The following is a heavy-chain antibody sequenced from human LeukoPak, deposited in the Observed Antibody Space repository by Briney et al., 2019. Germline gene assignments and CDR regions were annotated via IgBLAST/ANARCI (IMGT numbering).Heavy chain of an antibody. CDR1: GFTFSSYA. Sequence: GSLRLSCAASGFTFSSYAMSWVRQAPGKGLEWVSAISGSGGSTYYADSVKGRFTISRDNSKNMLYLQMNSLRAEDTAVYHRAKLQLWPRSYFDYWGQGTLVTVSS. CDR2: ISGSGGST. J-gene: IGHJ4*02. D-gene: IGHD5-18*01. CDR3: AKLQLWPRSYFDY. V-gene: IGHV3-23*01.